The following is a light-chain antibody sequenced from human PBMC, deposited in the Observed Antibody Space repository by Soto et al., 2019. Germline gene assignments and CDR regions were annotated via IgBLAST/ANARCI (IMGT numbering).Light chain of an antibody. J-gene: IGLJ1*01. CDR2: EVS. CDR1: SSDVGYYDY. CDR3: SSYTTTSTYV. Sequence: QSALTQPASVSGSPGQSITISCTGTSSDVGYYDYVSWYQQYPGKAPKLLIYEVSNRPSGVSNRFSGSKSGNTASLTISGLQAEDDADYYCSSYTTTSTYVFGTGTKLTVL. V-gene: IGLV2-14*01.